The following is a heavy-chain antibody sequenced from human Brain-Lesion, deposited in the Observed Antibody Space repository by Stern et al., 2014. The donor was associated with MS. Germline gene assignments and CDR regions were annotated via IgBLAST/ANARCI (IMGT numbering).Heavy chain of an antibody. CDR3: ARDQRGITIFGVVTDYYYLGMDV. Sequence: VQLVQSGAEVKKPGASVKVSCKTSGYIFTGYYIHWVRQAPGLGLEWMAWINPNTGGPKYAQKFQGRVTMSRDTSISTAYVELSSLTSDDTAVYYCARDQRGITIFGVVTDYYYLGMDVWGQGTTVTVSS. J-gene: IGHJ6*02. CDR1: GYIFTGYY. D-gene: IGHD3-3*01. V-gene: IGHV1-2*02. CDR2: INPNTGGP.